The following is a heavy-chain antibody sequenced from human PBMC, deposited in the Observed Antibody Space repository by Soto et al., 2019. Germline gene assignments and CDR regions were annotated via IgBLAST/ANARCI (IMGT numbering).Heavy chain of an antibody. Sequence: QLQLQESGSGLVKPSQTLSLTCAVSGGSFSSGGYSWSWIRQPPGKGLEWIGYIYHSGSTYYNPSPKSRVPISVDRSKNQFSRKLSSVSAADTAVYYCARVRGGDYYYGMDVWGQGTTVTVSS. J-gene: IGHJ6*02. V-gene: IGHV4-30-2*01. CDR2: IYHSGST. CDR1: GGSFSSGGYS. CDR3: ARVRGGDYYYGMDV. D-gene: IGHD3-10*01.